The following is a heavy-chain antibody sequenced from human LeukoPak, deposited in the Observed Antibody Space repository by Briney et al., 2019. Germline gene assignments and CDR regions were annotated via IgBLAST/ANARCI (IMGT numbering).Heavy chain of an antibody. Sequence: GESLKISCKASGYSFTSYWIGWVRQMPVKGLEWMGIIYPGDSDTTYSPSFQGQVTISADKSISTAYLQWSSVKASDTAMYYCARRGCGGDGYCDAFDIWGQGTMVTVSS. CDR2: IYPGDSDT. D-gene: IGHD5-24*01. V-gene: IGHV5-51*01. CDR3: ARRGCGGDGYCDAFDI. J-gene: IGHJ3*02. CDR1: GYSFTSYW.